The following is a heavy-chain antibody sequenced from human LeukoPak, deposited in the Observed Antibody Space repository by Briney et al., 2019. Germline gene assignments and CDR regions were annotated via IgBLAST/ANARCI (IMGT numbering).Heavy chain of an antibody. CDR2: ISSSGGNT. CDR3: AKMKYGSSPFDY. CDR1: GFTFSSYA. V-gene: IGHV3-23*01. Sequence: PGGSLRLSCAASGFTFSSYAMSWVRQAPGKGLKFVSAISSSGGNTCYAESVKGRFTISRDNSKNTLSLQMNSLRAEDTAVHYCAKMKYGSSPFDYWGQGTPVTVSS. J-gene: IGHJ4*02. D-gene: IGHD6-6*01.